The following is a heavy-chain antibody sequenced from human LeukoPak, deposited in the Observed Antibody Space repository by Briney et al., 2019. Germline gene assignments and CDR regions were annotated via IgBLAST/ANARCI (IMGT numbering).Heavy chain of an antibody. CDR2: IYPGDSDT. CDR1: GYSFPSYW. D-gene: IGHD2/OR15-2a*01. J-gene: IGHJ4*02. CDR3: ARRLYCTTTTCSYFDS. Sequence: GESLKISCKGSGYSFPSYWIGWVRQMPGKGLEWMGIIYPGDSDTRYSPSFQGQVTISADKSINTAYLQWSSLKASDTAMYYCARRLYCTTTTCSYFDSWGQGTLFTVSS. V-gene: IGHV5-51*01.